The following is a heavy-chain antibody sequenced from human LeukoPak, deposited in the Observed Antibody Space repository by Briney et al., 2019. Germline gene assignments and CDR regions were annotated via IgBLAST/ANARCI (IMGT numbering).Heavy chain of an antibody. V-gene: IGHV3-48*03. CDR2: ISSSGSTI. D-gene: IGHD6-6*01. CDR1: GFTFSSYE. Sequence: GGSLRLSCAASGFTFSSYEMNWVRQAPGKGLEWVSYISSSGSTIYYADSVKGRFTISRDNSKNTLYLQMNSLRAEDTALYYCAGDTSSSPMGFDYWGQGTLVTVSS. CDR3: AGDTSSSPMGFDY. J-gene: IGHJ4*02.